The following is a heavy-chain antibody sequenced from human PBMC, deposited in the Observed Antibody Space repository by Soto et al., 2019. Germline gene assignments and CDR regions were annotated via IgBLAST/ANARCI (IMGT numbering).Heavy chain of an antibody. D-gene: IGHD1-1*01. Sequence: PSETLSLTCAVYGGSFSGYYLSWIRQPPGKGLEWIGEINHSGSTNYNPSLKSRVTISVDTSKNQFSLKLSSVTAADTAVYYCASRWTRKNDGFDYYYMDVWGKGTTVTVSS. CDR3: ASRWTRKNDGFDYYYMDV. CDR2: INHSGST. CDR1: GGSFSGYY. V-gene: IGHV4-34*01. J-gene: IGHJ6*03.